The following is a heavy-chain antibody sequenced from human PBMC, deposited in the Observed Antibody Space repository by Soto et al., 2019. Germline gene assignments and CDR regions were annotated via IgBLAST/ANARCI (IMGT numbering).Heavy chain of an antibody. CDR2: IYHSGST. D-gene: IGHD4-4*01. J-gene: IGHJ5*02. CDR1: SGSISSSNW. CDR3: ASSNQYNWFDP. Sequence: QVQLQESGPGLVKPSGTLSLTCAVSSGSISSSNWWSWVRQPPGKGLEWIGEIYHSGSTHYNPSLQSRVTISVDNSKNQFSLNLSSVTAADTAVYYCASSNQYNWFDPWGQGTLVTVSS. V-gene: IGHV4-4*02.